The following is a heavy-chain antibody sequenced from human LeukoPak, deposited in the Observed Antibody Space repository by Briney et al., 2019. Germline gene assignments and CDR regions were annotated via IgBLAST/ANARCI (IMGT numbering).Heavy chain of an antibody. Sequence: GGSLRLSCAASGFTFSSYSMNWVRQAPGKGLEWVSYISSSSSTVYYADSVKGRFTISRDNAKNSLYLQMNSLRAEDTAVYYCAREHYFYHMDGWGEGTTVTVSS. V-gene: IGHV3-48*01. CDR1: GFTFSSYS. CDR2: ISSSSSTV. CDR3: AREHYFYHMDG. J-gene: IGHJ6*03.